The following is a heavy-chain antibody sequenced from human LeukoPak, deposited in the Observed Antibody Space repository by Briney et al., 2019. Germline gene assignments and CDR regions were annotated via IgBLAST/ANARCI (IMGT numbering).Heavy chain of an antibody. V-gene: IGHV3-48*03. CDR3: ARETDSTLFDY. CDR1: GFTFNIYE. J-gene: IGHJ4*02. CDR2: ISSSGTTI. D-gene: IGHD2-2*01. Sequence: GGSLRLSCAASGFTFNIYEMNWARQAPGKGLEWVSYISSSGTTIYYADSVKGRFTISRDNAKNSLYLQMNSLRAEDTAVYYCARETDSTLFDYWGQGTLVTVSS.